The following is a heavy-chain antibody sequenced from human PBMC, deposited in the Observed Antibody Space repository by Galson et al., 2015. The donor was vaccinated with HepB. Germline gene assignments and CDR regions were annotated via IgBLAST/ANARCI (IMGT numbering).Heavy chain of an antibody. CDR3: ASSVGLYGDRGADVWGDYYYYGMDV. J-gene: IGHJ6*02. CDR1: GFIVSSNY. Sequence: SLRLSCAASGFIVSSNYMNWVRQAPGKGLEWVSVIYSGGATYYADSVKGRFTISRDNSKNTLYLQMNSLRAEDTAVYYCASSVGLYGDRGADVWGDYYYYGMDVWGQGTTVAVSS. V-gene: IGHV3-53*01. CDR2: IYSGGAT. D-gene: IGHD3-10*01.